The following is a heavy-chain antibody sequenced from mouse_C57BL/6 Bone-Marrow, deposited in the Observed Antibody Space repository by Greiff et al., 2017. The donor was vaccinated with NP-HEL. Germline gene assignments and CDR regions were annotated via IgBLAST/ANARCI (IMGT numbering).Heavy chain of an antibody. CDR2: IDPNSGGT. Sequence: QVQLKQPGAELVKPGASVKLSCKASGYTFTSYWMHWVKQRPGRGLEWIGRIDPNSGGTKYNEKFKSKATLTVDKPSSTAYMQLSSLTSEDSAVYYCARPHPVPYYGSSYEDYWGQGTTLTVSS. V-gene: IGHV1-72*01. CDR3: ARPHPVPYYGSSYEDY. CDR1: GYTFTSYW. J-gene: IGHJ2*01. D-gene: IGHD1-1*01.